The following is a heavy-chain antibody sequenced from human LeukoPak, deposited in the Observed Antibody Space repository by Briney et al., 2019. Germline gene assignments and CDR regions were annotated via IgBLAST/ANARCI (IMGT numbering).Heavy chain of an antibody. CDR1: GFTFSSYA. CDR2: ICGSGDTT. D-gene: IGHD3-22*01. CDR3: AKTFYYGSSGYCNFGY. V-gene: IGHV3-23*01. Sequence: PGGSLRLSCAASGFTFSSYAMSWVRQAPGKGLDWVSVICGSGDTTYYADSVKGRFTISRDNSKNTLYLQMNSLRAEDTAVYYCAKTFYYGSSGYCNFGYWGQGTLVTVSS. J-gene: IGHJ4*02.